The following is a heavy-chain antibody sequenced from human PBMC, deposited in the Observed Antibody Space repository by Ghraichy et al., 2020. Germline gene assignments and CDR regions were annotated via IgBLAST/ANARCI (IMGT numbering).Heavy chain of an antibody. J-gene: IGHJ4*02. CDR1: GFTFSQFA. V-gene: IGHV3-23*01. CDR2: ISGSGGST. D-gene: IGHD2-8*02. Sequence: GGSLRLSCAASGFTFSQFAMSWVRQAPGKGLEWVSGISGSGGSTFYADSVKGRFTISRDNSKNTVYLHMNSLSADDTAVYFCAKRMRPGGYGDIVLVTASPAVVSGGPGTLVTVSS. CDR3: AKRMRPGGYGDIVLVTASPAVVS.